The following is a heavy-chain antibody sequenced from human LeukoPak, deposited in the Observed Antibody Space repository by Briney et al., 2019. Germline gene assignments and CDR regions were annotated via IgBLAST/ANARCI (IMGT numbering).Heavy chain of an antibody. D-gene: IGHD3-16*02. V-gene: IGHV1-2*02. J-gene: IGHJ4*02. Sequence: ASVKISCKASGYTFTGDYMHWVRQAPGQGLEWMGWINPNSGGTNYAQKFQGRVTMTRDTSISTAYMELSRLRSDDTAVYYCARVGSNRDYYLDYWGQGTLVTVSS. CDR3: ARVGSNRDYYLDY. CDR1: GYTFTGDY. CDR2: INPNSGGT.